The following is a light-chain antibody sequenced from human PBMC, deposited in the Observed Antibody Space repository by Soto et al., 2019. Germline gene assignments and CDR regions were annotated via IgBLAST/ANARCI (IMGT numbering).Light chain of an antibody. J-gene: IGKJ5*01. CDR2: DAF. CDR3: QQYDHLPLT. V-gene: IGKV1-33*01. Sequence: DIQMTQSPSSLSASVGDRVTITCQASQDISNYLNWYQQKPGKAPKLLIYDAFNLKTGVPSRFSGSGSGTDFTFTISSLQPEDIATYYCQQYDHLPLTFGQGTRLRL. CDR1: QDISNY.